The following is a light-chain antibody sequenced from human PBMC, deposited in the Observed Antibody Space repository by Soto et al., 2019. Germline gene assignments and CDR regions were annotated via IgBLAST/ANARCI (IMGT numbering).Light chain of an antibody. CDR3: HQYGTAPLT. J-gene: IGKJ3*01. CDR1: QGIGSS. CDR2: GAS. Sequence: LTQSPSFLSASVGDRVTISCRASQGIGSSFAWYQQKRGQAPRLLIYGASSRATGIPDRFSGSGSGTDFTLTISRLEPEDFSVYYCHQYGTAPLTFGPGTKVDIK. V-gene: IGKV3-20*01.